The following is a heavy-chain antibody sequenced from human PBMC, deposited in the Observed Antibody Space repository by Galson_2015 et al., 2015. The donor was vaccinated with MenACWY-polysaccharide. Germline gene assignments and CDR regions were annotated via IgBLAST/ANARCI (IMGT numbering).Heavy chain of an antibody. D-gene: IGHD1/OR15-1a*01. Sequence: LSLTCTVSGGSISDSNSYWGWVRQPPGKGLEWIGSMFYSGNTDYNPSLMSRVTIFADTSKKQLSLKLRSVTDADTAVYYCARHGAGTLGNYYYGMDVWGQGTTVTVSS. V-gene: IGHV4-39*01. CDR2: MFYSGNT. J-gene: IGHJ6*02. CDR1: GGSISDSNSY. CDR3: ARHGAGTLGNYYYGMDV.